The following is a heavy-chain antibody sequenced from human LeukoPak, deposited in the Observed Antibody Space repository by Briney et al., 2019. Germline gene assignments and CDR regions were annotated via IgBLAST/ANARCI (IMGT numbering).Heavy chain of an antibody. CDR3: ARDRGGFGLDP. CDR1: GFSITSGYY. D-gene: IGHD3/OR15-3a*01. CDR2: IYTSGGT. Sequence: SEALSLTCTVSGFSITSGYYWGWLRQPPGKGRDGIGRIYTSGGTNYNPSLKSRVTISVDTSKNQFSLELSSVTAADTAIYYCARDRGGFGLDPWGQGTLVAVSS. V-gene: IGHV4-38-2*02. J-gene: IGHJ5*02.